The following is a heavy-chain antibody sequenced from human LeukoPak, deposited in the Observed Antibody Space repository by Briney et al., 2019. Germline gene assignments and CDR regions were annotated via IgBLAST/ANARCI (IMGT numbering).Heavy chain of an antibody. CDR2: IYPGDSDT. V-gene: IGHV5-51*01. J-gene: IGHJ4*02. CDR3: ARLGIAATTGSNFDY. Sequence: GESLKISCKGSGYSFTSYWIGWVRQMPGKGLEWMGIIYPGDSDTRYSPSFQGQVTISADKSISTAYLQWSSLKASDPAMYYCARLGIAATTGSNFDYWGQGTLVTVSS. D-gene: IGHD6-6*01. CDR1: GYSFTSYW.